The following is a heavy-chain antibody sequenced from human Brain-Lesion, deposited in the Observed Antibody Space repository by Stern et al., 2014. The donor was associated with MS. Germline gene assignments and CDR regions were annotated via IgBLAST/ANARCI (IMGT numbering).Heavy chain of an antibody. D-gene: IGHD3-16*01. CDR2: VYYSGSA. J-gene: IGHJ4*02. CDR3: ARASGLFEY. V-gene: IGHV4-39*01. Sequence: QLVESGPGLVKPSETLSLTCTVSGGSISRSTYYWGWLRLSPGKGRELIGSVYYSGSASYTRSLKSRVPISVHMSTTKFSLRLASVTAADTGLYYCARASGLFEYWGQGVLVTVSS. CDR1: GGSISRSTYY.